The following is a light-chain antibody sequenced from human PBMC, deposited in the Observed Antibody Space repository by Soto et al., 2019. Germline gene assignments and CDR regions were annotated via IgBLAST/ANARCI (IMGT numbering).Light chain of an antibody. J-gene: IGKJ4*01. CDR2: WAA. Sequence: DIVMTQSPDSLAVSLGERATINCKSSQSVLYSSNNKNDLAWFQQKPGQPPKLLIYWAATRESGVPDRFSGSGSGTDFTLPISSLQAEDVAVYYCQQYYSTPLPFGGGTKVEIK. CDR3: QQYYSTPLP. CDR1: QSVLYSSNNKND. V-gene: IGKV4-1*01.